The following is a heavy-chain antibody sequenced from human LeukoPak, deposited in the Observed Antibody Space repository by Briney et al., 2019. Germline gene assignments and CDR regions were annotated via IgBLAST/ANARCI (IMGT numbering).Heavy chain of an antibody. D-gene: IGHD4-17*01. CDR3: ARSPLTVTTRLHFDY. CDR1: GFTFSSNW. CDR2: ISSDGSST. J-gene: IGHJ4*02. V-gene: IGHV3-74*01. Sequence: PGGSLRLSCATSGFTFSSNWMHWVRQTPGKGLVWVSRISSDGSSTSYADSVKGRFTISRDNAKDTLYLQMNSLRAEDTAVYYCARSPLTVTTRLHFDYWGQGTLVTVSS.